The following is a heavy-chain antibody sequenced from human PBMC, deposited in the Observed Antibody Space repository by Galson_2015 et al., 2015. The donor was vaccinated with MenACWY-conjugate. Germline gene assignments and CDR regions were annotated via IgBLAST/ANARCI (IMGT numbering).Heavy chain of an antibody. CDR3: ARGFMVRGVIAPSMYFDP. Sequence: SETLSLTCAVSGGSISSHNWWSSGRQPPGRGLEWIGEIYHSGSTNYNSSLKSRVTISAEQSKNSFCLRPNSVPAADTAIYYCARGFMVRGVIAPSMYFDPWGQGTLVTVSS. V-gene: IGHV4-4*02. D-gene: IGHD3-10*01. CDR1: GGSISSHNW. CDR2: IYHSGST. J-gene: IGHJ5*02.